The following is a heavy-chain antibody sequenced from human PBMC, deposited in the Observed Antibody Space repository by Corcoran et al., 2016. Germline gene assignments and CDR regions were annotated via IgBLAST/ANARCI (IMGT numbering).Heavy chain of an antibody. CDR1: GGTFSSYA. CDR3: ASSPTLGVMDV. CDR2: IIPIFGTT. D-gene: IGHD7-27*01. Sequence: VQLGQCGSEVKTPGSSVKVSCTASGGTFSSYAIHWVRQAPGQGLEWMGGIIPIFGTTSYTQKFQGRVTITADESTSTAYSELSSLTSEDTAVDYCASSPTLGVMDVCGQGTTFTVSS. V-gene: IGHV1-69*01. J-gene: IGHJ6*02.